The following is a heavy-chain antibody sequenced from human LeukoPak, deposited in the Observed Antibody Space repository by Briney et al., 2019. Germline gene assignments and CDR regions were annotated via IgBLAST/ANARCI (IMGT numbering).Heavy chain of an antibody. CDR1: GYTFTSYE. J-gene: IGHJ5*02. CDR3: ARMYYNDDSGDNWFDP. CDR2: INPNSGNT. D-gene: IGHD3-22*01. Sequence: ASVKVSCKASGYTFTSYEINWVRQPTGQGLEGMGWINPNSGNTGYTQKFQGRVTMTRDTSISTAYMELSSLTSEDTAVYYCARMYYNDDSGDNWFDPWGQGTLVIVSS. V-gene: IGHV1-8*01.